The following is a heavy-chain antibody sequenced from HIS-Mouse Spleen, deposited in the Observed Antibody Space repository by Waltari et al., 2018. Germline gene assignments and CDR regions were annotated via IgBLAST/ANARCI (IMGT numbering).Heavy chain of an antibody. CDR3: ARRLLTGDAFDI. V-gene: IGHV3-21*01. Sequence: EVQLVQSGGGLVKPGGSLRLSCAASGFTFSIYSMNWVRLAPGKGLGWVSSISSSSSYIYYADSVKGRFTISRDNAKNSLYLQMNSLRAEDTAVYYCARRLLTGDAFDIWGQGTMVTVSS. CDR2: ISSSSSYI. CDR1: GFTFSIYS. D-gene: IGHD7-27*01. J-gene: IGHJ3*02.